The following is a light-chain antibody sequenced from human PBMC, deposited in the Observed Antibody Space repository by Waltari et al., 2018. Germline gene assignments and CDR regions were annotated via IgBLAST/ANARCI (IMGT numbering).Light chain of an antibody. V-gene: IGKV1-39*01. CDR1: QTISTY. CDR2: AAS. CDR3: QQSYSNSRT. J-gene: IGKJ1*01. Sequence: DIQMTQSPSSLSASVGDSVTISCRTSQTISTYLNWYQQKPGKAPKLLIYAASTLETGVPSRFSGSGSGTDFTLTISSLHPEDFATYYCQQSYSNSRTFGQGTKVEIK.